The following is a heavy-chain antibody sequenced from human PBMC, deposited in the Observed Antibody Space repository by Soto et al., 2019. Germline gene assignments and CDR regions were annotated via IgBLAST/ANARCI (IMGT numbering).Heavy chain of an antibody. CDR3: VADRCYAFEV. CDR1: GLTFRSYW. Sequence: GGSLRLSCVVSGLTFRSYWMSWVRQAPGKGLEWVANIRSSDNRMCYADSVKGRFTISKDNAKNSLYLQMDSLRAEDTAVYYCVADRCYAFEVWGQGTMVTVSS. J-gene: IGHJ3*01. CDR2: IRSSDNRM. V-gene: IGHV3-48*01. D-gene: IGHD2-15*01.